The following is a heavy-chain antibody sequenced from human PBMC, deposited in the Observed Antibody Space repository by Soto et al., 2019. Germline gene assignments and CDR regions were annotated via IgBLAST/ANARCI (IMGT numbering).Heavy chain of an antibody. CDR2: IYYSGST. J-gene: IGHJ4*02. Sequence: SETLSLTCTVSGGSISSGDNYWSWIRQPPGKGLEWIGYIYYSGSTYYNPSLKSRVTISVDTSKNQFSLKLSSVTAADTAVYYCARVAGSSTWYGSNDCWGPGTLDPVSS. D-gene: IGHD6-13*01. CDR3: ARVAGSSTWYGSNDC. CDR1: GGSISSGDNY. V-gene: IGHV4-30-4*01.